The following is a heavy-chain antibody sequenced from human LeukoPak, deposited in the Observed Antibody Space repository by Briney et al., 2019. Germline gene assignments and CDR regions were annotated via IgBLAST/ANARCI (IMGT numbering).Heavy chain of an antibody. CDR1: GGTLSSYA. Sequence: SVKVSCEASGGTLSSYAISWVRQAPGQGLEWMGGIIPIFGTANYAQKFQGRVTITADESTSTAYMELSSLRSEDTAVYYCARVMEYSGSYSPDAFDIWGQGTMVTVSS. CDR3: ARVMEYSGSYSPDAFDI. D-gene: IGHD1-26*01. V-gene: IGHV1-69*01. CDR2: IIPIFGTA. J-gene: IGHJ3*02.